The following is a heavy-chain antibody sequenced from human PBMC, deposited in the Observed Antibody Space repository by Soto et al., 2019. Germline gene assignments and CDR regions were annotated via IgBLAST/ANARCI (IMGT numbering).Heavy chain of an antibody. J-gene: IGHJ4*02. CDR1: GFTFSSYG. D-gene: IGHD6-6*01. Sequence: QVQLVASGGGVVQPGRSLRLSCAASGFTFSSYGMHWVRQAPGKGLEWVAVIWYDGSNKYYADSVKGRFTISRDNSKNTLYLQMNSLRAEDTAVYYCARERFEYSSSSYYFDYWGQGTLVTVSS. CDR2: IWYDGSNK. CDR3: ARERFEYSSSSYYFDY. V-gene: IGHV3-33*01.